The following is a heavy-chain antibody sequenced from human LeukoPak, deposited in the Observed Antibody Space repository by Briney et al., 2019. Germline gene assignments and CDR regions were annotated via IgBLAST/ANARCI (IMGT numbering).Heavy chain of an antibody. D-gene: IGHD6-19*01. Sequence: GGSLRLXCAASGFTFSYYAMSWVRQAPGKGLEWVSGISGSGGSTYYADSVKGRFTISRDNSKNTLYLQMNSLRAEDTAVYYCAKRVGGWYYCDYWGQGTLVTVSS. CDR1: GFTFSYYA. J-gene: IGHJ4*02. CDR3: AKRVGGWYYCDY. V-gene: IGHV3-23*01. CDR2: ISGSGGST.